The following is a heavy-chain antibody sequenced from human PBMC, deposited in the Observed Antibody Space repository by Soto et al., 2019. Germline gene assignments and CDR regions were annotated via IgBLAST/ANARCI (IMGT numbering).Heavy chain of an antibody. J-gene: IGHJ4*02. CDR3: AHAYGGRSLY. CDR1: GFSLTTDRVG. V-gene: IGHV2-5*02. Sequence: QITLKESGPTLVKPTQTLTLTCTFSGFSLTTDRVGVGWIRQPPGEALEWLAVIYWDDSKTYRPSLESRLTITKDPSKTRVALTLTNMDSLDTATYYCAHAYGGRSLYWGQGTLVTVSS. D-gene: IGHD1-26*01. CDR2: IYWDDSK.